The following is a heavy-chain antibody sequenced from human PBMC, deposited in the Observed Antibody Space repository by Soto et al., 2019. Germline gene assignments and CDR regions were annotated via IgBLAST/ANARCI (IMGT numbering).Heavy chain of an antibody. CDR1: GDSVSSNSAA. J-gene: IGHJ6*02. CDR3: ARTHDFWSPLYYYYGMYV. Sequence: PSETLSLTCAISGDSVSSNSAAWNWIRQSPSRGLEWLGRTYYRSKWYNDYAVSVKSRITINPDTSKNQFSLQLNSVTPEDTAVYYCARTHDFWSPLYYYYGMYVWGQGTTVTVSS. D-gene: IGHD3-3*01. CDR2: TYYRSKWYN. V-gene: IGHV6-1*01.